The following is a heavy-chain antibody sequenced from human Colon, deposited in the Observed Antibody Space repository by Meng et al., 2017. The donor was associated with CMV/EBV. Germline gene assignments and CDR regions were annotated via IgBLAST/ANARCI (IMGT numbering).Heavy chain of an antibody. D-gene: IGHD3-10*01. CDR2: IYNNGNT. J-gene: IGHJ6*02. CDR3: ARDRGGDGDYYFGMDV. V-gene: IGHV4-59*12. CDR1: GFTFSDYY. Sequence: ESLKISCAASGFTFSDYYMSWIRQPPGKGLEWIGYIYNNGNTNYNPSLKSRVTISADTSKNQFSLKLSSVTAADTAVYYCARDRGGDGDYYFGMDVWGQGTTVTVSS.